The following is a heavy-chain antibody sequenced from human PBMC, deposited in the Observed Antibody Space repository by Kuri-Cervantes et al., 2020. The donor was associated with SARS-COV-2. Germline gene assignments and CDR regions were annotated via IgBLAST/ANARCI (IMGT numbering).Heavy chain of an antibody. D-gene: IGHD1-1*01. J-gene: IGHJ5*02. V-gene: IGHV1-8*02. CDR3: VRYLDWKRGADL. CDR2: MNPKSGIT. CDR1: GYTFTGYY. Sequence: ASVKVSCKASGYTFTGYYMHWVRQATGQGLEWMGWMNPKSGITGYAQKFQGRISMTRNTAINTAYMELSSLRSEDTAVYFCVRYLDWKRGADLWGQGTQVTVSS.